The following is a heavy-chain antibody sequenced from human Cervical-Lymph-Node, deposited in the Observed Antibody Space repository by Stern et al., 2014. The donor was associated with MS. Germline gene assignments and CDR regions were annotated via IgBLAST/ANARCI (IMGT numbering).Heavy chain of an antibody. V-gene: IGHV7-4-1*02. Sequence: QVQLVQSGSELKKPGASVKVSCKASGYTFNYYGINWVRQAPGQGFEWLGWINTNTGSPTYAQDFTGRFVFALDTSVSTAYLQISSLKAEDTAVYYCTRLRKQPENKYYLDYWGQGTLVTVSS. CDR3: TRLRKQPENKYYLDY. D-gene: IGHD1-14*01. J-gene: IGHJ4*02. CDR2: INTNTGSP. CDR1: GYTFNYYG.